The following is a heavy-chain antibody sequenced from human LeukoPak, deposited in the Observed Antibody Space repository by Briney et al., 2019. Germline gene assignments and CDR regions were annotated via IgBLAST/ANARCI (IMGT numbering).Heavy chain of an antibody. J-gene: IGHJ1*01. CDR2: IYHSGST. CDR3: ARGGAARLHFQN. Sequence: SETLYLTCTVSGGSISTYWNWIRQPPGKGLEWIGYIYHSGSTNYNPSLQSRVTISVDTSKNQFSLNLNSVTAADTAVCYCARGGAARLHFQNWGRGTLVTVSS. V-gene: IGHV4-59*01. D-gene: IGHD6-6*01. CDR1: GGSISTY.